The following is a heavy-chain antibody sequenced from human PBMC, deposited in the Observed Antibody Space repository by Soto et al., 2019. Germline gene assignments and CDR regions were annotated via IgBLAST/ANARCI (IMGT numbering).Heavy chain of an antibody. Sequence: SEILSLTCTVSGGSISSYYWSWIRQPPGKGLEWIGYIYYSGSTNYNPSLKSRVTISVDTSKNQLSLKLSSVTAADTAVYYCARDPPGSGPNFDYWGQGALVTVSS. J-gene: IGHJ4*02. CDR3: ARDPPGSGPNFDY. CDR1: GGSISSYY. V-gene: IGHV4-59*12. CDR2: IYYSGST. D-gene: IGHD3-10*01.